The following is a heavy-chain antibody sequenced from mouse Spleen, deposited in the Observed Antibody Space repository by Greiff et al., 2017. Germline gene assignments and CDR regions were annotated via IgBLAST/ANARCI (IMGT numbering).Heavy chain of an antibody. CDR3: TRSRFDY. V-gene: IGHV1-53*01. CDR1: GYTFTSYW. Sequence: QVQLKQPGTELVKPGASVKLSCKASGYTFTSYWMHWVKQRPGQGLEWIGNIYPGSGSTNYDEKFKSKATLTVDTSSSTAYMQLSSLTSEDSAVYYCTRSRFDYWGQGTTLTVSS. CDR2: IYPGSGST. J-gene: IGHJ2*01.